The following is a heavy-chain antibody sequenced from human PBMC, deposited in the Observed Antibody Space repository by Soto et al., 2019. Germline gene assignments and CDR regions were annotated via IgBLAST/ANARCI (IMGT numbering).Heavy chain of an antibody. CDR3: ARERKVDTAPYYSYGMDD. J-gene: IGHJ6*02. V-gene: IGHV1-69*08. CDR1: GGTFSSYT. D-gene: IGHD5-18*01. CDR2: IIPILGIA. Sequence: QVQLVQSGAEVKKPGSSVKVSCKASGGTFSSYTISWVRQAPGQGLEWMGSIIPILGIANYAQKFQGRVTITADKSTSTAYMELSTRRSDDTAVYYCARERKVDTAPYYSYGMDDWGQGTTVTVSS.